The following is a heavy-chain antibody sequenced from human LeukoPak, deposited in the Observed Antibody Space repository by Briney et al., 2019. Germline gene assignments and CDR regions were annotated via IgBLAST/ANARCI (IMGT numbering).Heavy chain of an antibody. CDR1: GDTFTTYG. V-gene: IGHV1-18*01. CDR3: ARGLSCSGNTCYAAHFDS. CDR2: ISGYNGNT. Sequence: ASVKVSCKASGDTFTTYGITWVPQAPGQRLEWMGWISGYNGNTEYTQKFQGRVAMTRDTSTSTAYMELRSLRSDDTAVYYCARGLSCSGNTCYAAHFDSWGQGTLVTVSS. J-gene: IGHJ4*02. D-gene: IGHD2-15*01.